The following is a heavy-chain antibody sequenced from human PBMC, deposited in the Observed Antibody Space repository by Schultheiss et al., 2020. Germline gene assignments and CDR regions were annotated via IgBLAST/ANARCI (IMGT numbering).Heavy chain of an antibody. D-gene: IGHD2-15*01. CDR1: GFTFSDYF. CDR2: ISSRSSYS. Sequence: GGSLRLSCAASGFTFSDYFMSWIRQAPGKGLEWVSYISSRSSYSNYADSVKGRFTISRDNAKNSLYLQMNSLRAGDTAVYYCARDLYCSGGSCPPTEYYRYGMDVWGQGTTVTVSS. J-gene: IGHJ6*02. CDR3: ARDLYCSGGSCPPTEYYRYGMDV. V-gene: IGHV3-11*05.